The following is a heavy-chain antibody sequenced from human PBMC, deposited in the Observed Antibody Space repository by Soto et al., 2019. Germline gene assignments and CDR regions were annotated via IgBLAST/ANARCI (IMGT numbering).Heavy chain of an antibody. Sequence: GESLKISCQVSGYTFTIYWIGWVRQMPGKGLEWMGIIYPSDSDTRYSPSFQGQVTISADQSIKTAYLKWDSLKASDTAISYCARPANTVAHHFDLWGQGTPVTVSS. CDR1: GYTFTIYW. V-gene: IGHV5-51*01. CDR2: IYPSDSDT. D-gene: IGHD4-17*01. CDR3: ARPANTVAHHFDL. J-gene: IGHJ5*02.